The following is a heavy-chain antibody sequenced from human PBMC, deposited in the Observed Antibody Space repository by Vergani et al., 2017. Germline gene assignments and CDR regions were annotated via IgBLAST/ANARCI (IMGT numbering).Heavy chain of an antibody. CDR2: ISYDGSNK. CDR1: GFTFSSYG. CDR3: AKHGGYCSGGSGYLYYYYCMDV. Sequence: QVQLVESGGGVVQPGRSLRLSCSASGFTFSSYGMHWVRQAPGKGLAWVAVISYDGSNKYYADSVKGRFTISRDNSENTLYLQMNSLRAEDTAVYYCAKHGGYCSGGSGYLYYYYCMDVWGQGTTVTVSS. D-gene: IGHD2-15*01. J-gene: IGHJ6*02. V-gene: IGHV3-30*18.